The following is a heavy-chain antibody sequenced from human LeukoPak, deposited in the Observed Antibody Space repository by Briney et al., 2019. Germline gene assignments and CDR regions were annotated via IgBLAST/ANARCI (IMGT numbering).Heavy chain of an antibody. CDR3: ARGGYCGGDCYFYY. J-gene: IGHJ4*02. CDR2: IYTSGST. CDR1: GGSIRSY. D-gene: IGHD2-21*02. V-gene: IGHV4-4*07. Sequence: PSETLSLTCTVSGGSIRSYWSWIRQPAGKGLEWIGRIYTSGSTNYNPSLKSRVTISVDTSKNQFSLKLSSVTAADTAVYYCARGGYCGGDCYFYYWGQGTLVTVSS.